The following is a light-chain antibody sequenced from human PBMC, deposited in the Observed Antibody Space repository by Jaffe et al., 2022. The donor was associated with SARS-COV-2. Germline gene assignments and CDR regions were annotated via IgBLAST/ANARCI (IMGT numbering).Light chain of an antibody. CDR1: RSISSW. J-gene: IGKJ4*01. CDR2: KAS. Sequence: DIQMTQSPSTLSASVGDRVTITCRASRSISSWLAWYQQKPGKAPNLLIFKASSLESGVPSRFSGSGSGTEFSLTISSLQPDDFATYYCQQYNSNPLTFGGGTKLEIK. V-gene: IGKV1-5*03. CDR3: QQYNSNPLT.